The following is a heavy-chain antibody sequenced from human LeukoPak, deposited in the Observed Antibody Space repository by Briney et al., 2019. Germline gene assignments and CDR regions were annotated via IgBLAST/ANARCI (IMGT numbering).Heavy chain of an antibody. CDR1: GFTFDDYA. CDR2: ISWNSGSI. D-gene: IGHD3-16*01. Sequence: LTGGSLRLSCAASGFTFDDYAMHWVRQAPGKGLEWVSGISWNSGSIGYADSVKGRFTISRDNAKNSLYLQMNSLRAEDTALYYCAKPIVVLWGAGYFDLWGRGTLVTVSS. CDR3: AKPIVVLWGAGYFDL. V-gene: IGHV3-9*01. J-gene: IGHJ2*01.